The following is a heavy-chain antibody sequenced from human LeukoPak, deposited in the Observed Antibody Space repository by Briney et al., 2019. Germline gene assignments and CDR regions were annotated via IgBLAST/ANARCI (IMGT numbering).Heavy chain of an antibody. CDR3: ARPTFSGYYSGPFDI. CDR1: GGSISSSTYY. J-gene: IGHJ3*02. Sequence: RSSETLSLTCTVSGGSISSSTYYWGWIRQPPGKGLEWIGSIYYSGSTYYNPSFKSRVTISVDTSKNQFSLKLSSVTAADTAVYFCARPTFSGYYSGPFDIWGQGTIVTVSS. CDR2: IYYSGST. V-gene: IGHV4-39*01. D-gene: IGHD3-22*01.